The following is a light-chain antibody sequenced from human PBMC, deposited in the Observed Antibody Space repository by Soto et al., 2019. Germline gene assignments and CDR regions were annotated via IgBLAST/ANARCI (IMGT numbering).Light chain of an antibody. V-gene: IGKV1-6*01. J-gene: IGKJ1*01. Sequence: AIQMTQSPSSLSASVGDRVTITCRASQGIRDDLGWYQQKPGKAPKLLIYSASSLQSGVPSRFSGSGSGTDFTLTISSLQPEDFATYYCLQDYNYPWTFGQGTKLDIK. CDR1: QGIRDD. CDR2: SAS. CDR3: LQDYNYPWT.